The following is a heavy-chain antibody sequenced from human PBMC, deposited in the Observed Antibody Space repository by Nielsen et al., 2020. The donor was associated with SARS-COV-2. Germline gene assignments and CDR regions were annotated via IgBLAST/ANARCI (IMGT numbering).Heavy chain of an antibody. Sequence: SETLSLTCAVSGDSVSSHDWWTWVRQSPGKGLEWIGEVSHSGSTNYNPSLKSRVTLSMDKSKNQFSLKMSSVTAADTAIYYCARDWSVQRGGYDAFDVWGQGTMVTVSS. CDR1: GDSVSSHDW. D-gene: IGHD3-10*01. CDR3: ARDWSVQRGGYDAFDV. CDR2: VSHSGST. J-gene: IGHJ3*01. V-gene: IGHV4-4*02.